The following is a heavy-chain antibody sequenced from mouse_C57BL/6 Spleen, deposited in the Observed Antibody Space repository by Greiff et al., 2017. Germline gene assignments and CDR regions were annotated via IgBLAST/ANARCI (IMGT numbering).Heavy chain of an antibody. CDR1: GYSITSGYY. CDR2: ISYDGSN. D-gene: IGHD2-3*01. V-gene: IGHV3-6*01. CDR3: ARDHDGYYEGY. J-gene: IGHJ2*01. Sequence: EVQLQESGPGLVKPSQSLSLTCSVTGYSITSGYYWNWIRQFPGNKLEWMGYISYDGSNNYNPSLKNRISITRDTSKNQFFLKLNSVTTEDTATYYCARDHDGYYEGYWGQGTTLTVSS.